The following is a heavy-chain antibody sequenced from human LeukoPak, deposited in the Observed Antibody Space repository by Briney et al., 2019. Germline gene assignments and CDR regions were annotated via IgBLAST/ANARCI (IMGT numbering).Heavy chain of an antibody. J-gene: IGHJ6*03. CDR3: ARVPTYYYDSSGYYPYYYYYYMDV. D-gene: IGHD3-22*01. Sequence: SETLSLTCTVSGVSISSYYWRWIPQPPGKGLEWIGYIYYSGSTNYNPSLKSRVTRSVDTSKNQFSLKLSSVTAADTAVYYCARVPTYYYDSSGYYPYYYYYYMDVWGKGTTVTVSS. CDR1: GVSISSYY. V-gene: IGHV4-59*01. CDR2: IYYSGST.